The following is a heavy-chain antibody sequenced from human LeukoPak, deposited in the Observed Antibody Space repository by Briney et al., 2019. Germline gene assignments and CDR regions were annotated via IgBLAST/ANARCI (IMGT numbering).Heavy chain of an antibody. D-gene: IGHD4-17*01. CDR2: IYYSGSA. Sequence: SETLSLTCTVSGGSISTFSCGWIRQPPGKGLEWIGYIYYSGSANYSPSLKSRVTMSVDTSENQFSLKLRSVTAADTAVYYCARGSTVTTFSNWGQGTLVTVSS. V-gene: IGHV4-59*01. CDR3: ARGSTVTTFSN. J-gene: IGHJ4*02. CDR1: GGSISTFS.